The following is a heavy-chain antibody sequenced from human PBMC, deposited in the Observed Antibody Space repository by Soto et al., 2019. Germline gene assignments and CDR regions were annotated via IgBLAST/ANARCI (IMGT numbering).Heavy chain of an antibody. CDR1: EFTFSDHY. CDR3: ASSLSGYNYWYFDL. CDR2: TKNKANSYTT. Sequence: EVQLVESGGGLVQPGGSLRLSCAASEFTFSDHYMDWVRQAPGKGLEWVGRTKNKANSYTTEYAASVKGRFTISRDDSKNSLYLKMNSLKNEDTAVYYCASSLSGYNYWYFDLWGRGTLVTVSS. V-gene: IGHV3-72*01. J-gene: IGHJ2*01. D-gene: IGHD3-22*01.